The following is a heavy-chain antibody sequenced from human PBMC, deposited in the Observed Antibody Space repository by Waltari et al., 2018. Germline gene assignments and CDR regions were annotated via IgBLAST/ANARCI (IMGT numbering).Heavy chain of an antibody. D-gene: IGHD6-13*01. CDR3: ARADSSTAYFYYYMDV. Sequence: QVELQESGPGLVKASETLSLTCTVSGGSISTYYWSWIRQPPGKGLEYIGYVYYTGTTNYNPALKNRFTISLDTSKNQFSLKVNSVTAADTAVYYCARADSSTAYFYYYMDVWGTGTTVTVSS. V-gene: IGHV4-59*01. CDR1: GGSISTYY. CDR2: VYYTGTT. J-gene: IGHJ6*03.